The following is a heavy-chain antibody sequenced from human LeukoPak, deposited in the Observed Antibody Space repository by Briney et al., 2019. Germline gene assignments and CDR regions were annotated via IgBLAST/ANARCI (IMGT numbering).Heavy chain of an antibody. CDR1: GFTFSSYS. D-gene: IGHD2-21*01. Sequence: GGSLRLSCAASGFTFSSYSMTWVRQAPGKGLEWVSSISSSSSYIYYADSVKGRFTISRDSSKNTLSLQMNSLRADDTAVYYCAKAAYTGSYDYWGQGTLVTVSS. J-gene: IGHJ4*02. V-gene: IGHV3-21*04. CDR3: AKAAYTGSYDY. CDR2: ISSSSSYI.